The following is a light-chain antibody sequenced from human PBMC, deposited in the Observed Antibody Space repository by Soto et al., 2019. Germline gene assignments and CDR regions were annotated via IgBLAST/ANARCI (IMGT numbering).Light chain of an antibody. CDR3: QKYNSAWT. CDR2: ATS. Sequence: DIQMTQSPSSLSASVGDRVTITCRASQGISNYLAWYQQKPGKAPKLLIFATSSFQSGVPSRFSGSGSGIDFTLTSSSLQPEDVATYYCQKYNSAWTFGQGTKVEIK. V-gene: IGKV1-27*01. J-gene: IGKJ1*01. CDR1: QGISNY.